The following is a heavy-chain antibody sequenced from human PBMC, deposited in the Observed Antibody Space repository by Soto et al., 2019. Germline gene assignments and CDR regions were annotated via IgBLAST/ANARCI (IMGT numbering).Heavy chain of an antibody. V-gene: IGHV3-33*01. J-gene: IGHJ4*02. CDR3: ARDSTRGSGGELDY. CDR1: GFTFSSYG. D-gene: IGHD3-16*01. Sequence: QVQLVESGGGVVQPGRSLRLSCAASGFTFSSYGMHWVRQAPGKGLEWVAVIWYDGSNKYYADSVKGRFTISRDNSKNTLYLQMNSLRAEDTAVYYCARDSTRGSGGELDYWGQGTLVTVSS. CDR2: IWYDGSNK.